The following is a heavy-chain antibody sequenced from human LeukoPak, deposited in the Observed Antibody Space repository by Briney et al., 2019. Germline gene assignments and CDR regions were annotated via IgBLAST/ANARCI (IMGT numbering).Heavy chain of an antibody. D-gene: IGHD5-18*01. CDR3: ARHTAMAVLDY. CDR2: ISSSSSTI. CDR1: GFTLSSYS. Sequence: GGSLRLFCAASGFTLSSYSMNWVRQARGKGLEWVSYISSSSSTIYYADSVKGRFTISRDNAKNSLYLQMNSVRAEDRAVFYCARHTAMAVLDYWGQGTLVTVCS. V-gene: IGHV3-48*01. J-gene: IGHJ4*02.